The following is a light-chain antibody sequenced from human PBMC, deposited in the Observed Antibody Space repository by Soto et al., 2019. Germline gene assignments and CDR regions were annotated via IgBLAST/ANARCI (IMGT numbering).Light chain of an antibody. Sequence: QSALTQPAYVSGSPGQSITISCTGTSNDIGANDYVSWYQHHPGQAPKILIYEAANRPSGVSHRFSGSKSGNTASLTISGLQAEDEADYFCTSYTSTSTLVFGGGTKLTVL. CDR1: SNDIGANDY. V-gene: IGLV2-14*01. CDR3: TSYTSTSTLV. CDR2: EAA. J-gene: IGLJ2*01.